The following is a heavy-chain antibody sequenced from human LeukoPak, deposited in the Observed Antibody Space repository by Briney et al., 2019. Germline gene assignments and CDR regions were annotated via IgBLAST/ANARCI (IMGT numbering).Heavy chain of an antibody. CDR1: GFTFSSYG. J-gene: IGHJ4*02. V-gene: IGHV3-30*18. CDR2: ISYDGSNK. D-gene: IGHD3-9*01. CDR3: AKVEYYDILTGYGPFDY. Sequence: GGSLRLSCAASGFTFSSYGMHWVRQAPGKGLEWVAVISYDGSNKYYADSVKGRFTISRDNSKNTLYLQMNSLRAEDTAVYYCAKVEYYDILTGYGPFDYWGREPWSPSPQ.